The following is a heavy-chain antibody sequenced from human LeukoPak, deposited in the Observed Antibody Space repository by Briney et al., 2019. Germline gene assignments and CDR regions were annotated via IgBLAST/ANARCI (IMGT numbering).Heavy chain of an antibody. CDR1: GFTFSSYA. CDR2: ISYDGSNK. V-gene: IGHV3-30*01. Sequence: GGSLRLSCAASGFTFSSYAMHWVRQAPGKGREWVAVISYDGSNKYYADSVKGRFTISRDNSKNTLYLQMNSLRAEDTAVYYCARDMGSSGYYYYYYMDVWGKGTTVTVSS. J-gene: IGHJ6*03. D-gene: IGHD3-22*01. CDR3: ARDMGSSGYYYYYYMDV.